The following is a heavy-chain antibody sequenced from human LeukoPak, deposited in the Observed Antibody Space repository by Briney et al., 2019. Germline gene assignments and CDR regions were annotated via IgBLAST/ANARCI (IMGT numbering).Heavy chain of an antibody. Sequence: SGGSLRLSCAASGFTFSTYAMNWVRQAPGKGLEWVSTISGSGDSTYYADSVKGRFIISRDNSKNTLLLQMNSLRAEDTAVYYCAKGGAGYCTSTSCLYFFDYWGQGTLVTVST. CDR3: AKGGAGYCTSTSCLYFFDY. CDR1: GFTFSTYA. V-gene: IGHV3-23*01. D-gene: IGHD2-2*01. CDR2: ISGSGDST. J-gene: IGHJ4*02.